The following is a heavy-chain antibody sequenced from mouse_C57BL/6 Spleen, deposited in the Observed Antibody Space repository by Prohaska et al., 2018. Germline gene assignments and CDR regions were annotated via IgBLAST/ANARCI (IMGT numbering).Heavy chain of an antibody. Sequence: QVQLQQSGAELVRPGASVTLSCKASGYTFTDYEMHWVKQTPVHGLEWIGAIDPETGGTAYNQKFKGKAILTADKSSSTGYMELRRLTSEDSVVYYCTRWGYGSSWGYWGQGTTLTVSS. CDR1: GYTFTDYE. CDR3: TRWGYGSSWGY. D-gene: IGHD1-1*01. CDR2: IDPETGGT. J-gene: IGHJ2*01. V-gene: IGHV1-15*01.